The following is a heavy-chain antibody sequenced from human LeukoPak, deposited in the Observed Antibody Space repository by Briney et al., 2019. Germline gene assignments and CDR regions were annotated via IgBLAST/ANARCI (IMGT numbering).Heavy chain of an antibody. D-gene: IGHD2-15*01. CDR2: IYYSGST. CDR3: ARHDCSGGSCYGPDY. CDR1: GGSISSSSYY. V-gene: IGHV4-39*01. J-gene: IGHJ4*02. Sequence: SETLSLTCTVSGGSISSSSYYWGWIRQPPGKGLEWIGSIYYSGSTYYNPSLKSRVTISVDTSKSQFSLKLSSVTAADTAVYYCARHDCSGGSCYGPDYWGQGTLVTVSS.